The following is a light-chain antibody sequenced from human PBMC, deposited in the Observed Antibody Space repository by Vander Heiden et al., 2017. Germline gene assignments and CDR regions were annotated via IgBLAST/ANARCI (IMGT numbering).Light chain of an antibody. V-gene: IGKV3-11*01. J-gene: IGKJ2*01. Sequence: VLTQSPATLALSPGERATLSCRTSQSVNNDSVWYQQKLDQAPRLLIYDASHRAAGIPARFGGGGSGTDFTLTISNLEPEVVALYYCQHRSNWYTFGQGTKLEIK. CDR3: QHRSNWYT. CDR2: DAS. CDR1: QSVNND.